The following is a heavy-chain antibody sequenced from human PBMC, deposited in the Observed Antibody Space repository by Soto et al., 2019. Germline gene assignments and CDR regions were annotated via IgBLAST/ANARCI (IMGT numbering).Heavy chain of an antibody. D-gene: IGHD3-9*01. CDR2: IKSKTDGGTT. J-gene: IGHJ3*02. Sequence: GGSLRLSCAASGFTFSNAWMSWVRQAPGKGLEWVGRIKSKTDGGTTDYAAPVKGRFTISRDDSKNTLYLQMDSLKTEDTAVYYCTTPLASSSEYQLLGVILTXYHIWGQGTMVTVSS. CDR1: GFTFSNAW. V-gene: IGHV3-15*01. CDR3: TTPLASSSEYQLLGVILTXYHI.